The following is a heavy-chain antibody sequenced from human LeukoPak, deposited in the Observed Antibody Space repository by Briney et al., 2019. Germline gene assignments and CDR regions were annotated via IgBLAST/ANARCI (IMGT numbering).Heavy chain of an antibody. CDR2: IIPISGAA. D-gene: IGHD3-22*01. CDR3: ARARSPSSGYLLRDHNWFDP. CDR1: GDTFSIYG. J-gene: IGHJ5*02. V-gene: IGHV1-69*13. Sequence: SVKVSCKAVGDTFSIYGISWVRQAPGQGLEWMGGIIPISGAAEYAQKFQGRVTITADEPTTTAYMELTSLTSDDTAVYYCARARSPSSGYLLRDHNWFDPWGQGTLVTVSS.